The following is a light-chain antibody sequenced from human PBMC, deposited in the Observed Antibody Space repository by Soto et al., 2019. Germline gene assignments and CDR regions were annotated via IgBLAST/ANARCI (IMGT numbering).Light chain of an antibody. CDR3: QQYYNWPLWT. CDR2: GAS. Sequence: EIVMTQSPDTLSVSPGERAILSCRASQSVSSNLAWFQQKPGQAPRLLIYGASRRATGISARFSGSASGTEFTLTISSLQPEDFAIYHCQQYYNWPLWTFGQGTKVEIK. V-gene: IGKV3-15*01. CDR1: QSVSSN. J-gene: IGKJ1*01.